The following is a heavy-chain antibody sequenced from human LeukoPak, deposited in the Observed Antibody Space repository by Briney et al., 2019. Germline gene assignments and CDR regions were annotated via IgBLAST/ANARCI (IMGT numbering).Heavy chain of an antibody. D-gene: IGHD3-22*01. CDR2: ISWNSGSI. J-gene: IGHJ4*02. V-gene: IGHV3-9*01. CDR1: GFTFDDYA. CDR3: AKGGRVSSSLYYYDSSGHTDFDY. Sequence: GGSLRLSCAASGFTFDDYAMHWVRQAPGKGLEWVSGISWNSGSIGYADSAKGRFTISRDNAKNSLYLQMNSLRAEDTALYYCAKGGRVSSSLYYYDSSGHTDFDYWGQGTLVTVSS.